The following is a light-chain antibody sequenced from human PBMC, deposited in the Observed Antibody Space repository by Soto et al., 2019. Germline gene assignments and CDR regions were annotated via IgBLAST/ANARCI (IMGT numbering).Light chain of an antibody. CDR3: AAWDDSLNGCF. J-gene: IGLJ2*01. Sequence: QSALTQPPSASGSPGQSVTISCTGTSSDVGGYNYVSWYQQHPGKAPKLMIYEVSKRPSGVPDRFSGSKSGTSASLALCGLHSEKEADYYSAAWDDSLNGCFFGGGTRVTV. V-gene: IGLV2-8*01. CDR2: EVS. CDR1: SSDVGGYNY.